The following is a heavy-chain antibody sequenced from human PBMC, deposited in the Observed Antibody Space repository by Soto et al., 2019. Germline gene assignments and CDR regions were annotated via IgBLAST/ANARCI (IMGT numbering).Heavy chain of an antibody. CDR3: SRDGHYYDSSGYYYSYYYGMDV. D-gene: IGHD3-22*01. J-gene: IGHJ6*02. V-gene: IGHV1-46*01. CDR1: GYTFTSYY. Sequence: ASVKVSCKASGYTFTSYYMHWVRQAPGQGLEWKGIINLSGGSTSYAQKFQGRVTMTRDTSTSTVYMELSSLRSEDTAVYYCSRDGHYYDSSGYYYSYYYGMDVWGRGTTVTVSS. CDR2: INLSGGST.